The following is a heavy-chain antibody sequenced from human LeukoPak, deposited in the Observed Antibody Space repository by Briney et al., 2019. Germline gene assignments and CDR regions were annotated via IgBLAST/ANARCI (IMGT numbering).Heavy chain of an antibody. Sequence: GASVKVSCKASGYTFTSYDINWVRQATGQGLEWMGWMNPNSGNTGYAQKFQGRVTMTRNTSISTAYMELSSLRSEDTAVHYCARSKENYYYYGMDVWGQGTTVTVSS. CDR1: GYTFTSYD. J-gene: IGHJ6*02. V-gene: IGHV1-8*01. CDR2: MNPNSGNT. CDR3: ARSKENYYYYGMDV.